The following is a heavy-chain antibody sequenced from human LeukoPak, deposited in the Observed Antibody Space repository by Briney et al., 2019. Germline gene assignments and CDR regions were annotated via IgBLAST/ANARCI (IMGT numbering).Heavy chain of an antibody. V-gene: IGHV4-31*03. CDR1: GGSISSGGYY. CDR2: IYYSGST. CDR3: ARDGRNFEGAFDI. J-gene: IGHJ3*02. Sequence: PSETLSLTCTVSGGSISSGGYYWSWIRQHPGKGLEWIGYIYYSGSTYYNPSLKSRVTISVDTSKNQFSLKLSSVTAADTAVYYCARDGRNFEGAFDIWGQGTMVTVSS.